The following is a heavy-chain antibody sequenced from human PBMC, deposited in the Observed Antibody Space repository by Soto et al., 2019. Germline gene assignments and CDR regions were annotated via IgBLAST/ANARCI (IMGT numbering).Heavy chain of an antibody. CDR3: ARGRYGDY. CDR2: ISAHNGNT. D-gene: IGHD1-1*01. V-gene: IGHV1-18*01. Sequence: QVHLVQSGAEVKKPGASVKVSCKVSGYAFTTYGITWVRQAPGQGLEWMGWISAHNGNTNYAQKLQGRVTVTRNTSTSTAYMELRSLRSDDTAVYYCARGRYGDYWGQGALVTVSS. CDR1: GYAFTTYG. J-gene: IGHJ4*02.